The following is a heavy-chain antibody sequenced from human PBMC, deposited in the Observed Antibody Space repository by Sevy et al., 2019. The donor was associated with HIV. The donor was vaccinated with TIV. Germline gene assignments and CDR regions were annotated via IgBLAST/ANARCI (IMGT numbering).Heavy chain of an antibody. J-gene: IGHJ1*01. CDR3: ARAPSGSQGAGQYFLY. Sequence: ASVKVSCKTSGYTFVNYFITWVRQAPGQGLEWVGRISRYNTDYAQIFQGRVTMTTDTSTGTVYLELRSLRFDDTAIYYCARAPSGSQGAGQYFLYRGQGTLVTVSS. CDR1: GYTFVNYF. CDR2: ISRYNT. D-gene: IGHD1-26*01. V-gene: IGHV1-18*01.